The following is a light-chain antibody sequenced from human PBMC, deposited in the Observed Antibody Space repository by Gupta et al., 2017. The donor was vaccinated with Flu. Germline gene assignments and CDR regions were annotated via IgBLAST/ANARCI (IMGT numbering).Light chain of an antibody. V-gene: IGKV1-5*03. CDR1: QSISSS. CDR3: QQYTNYPWT. Sequence: PSTRSASVGDRVTITVLASQSISSSLAWYQQKSGKAPKLLIYKASSLESGVPSRFSGSGSGTEFTLTISSLQPDDFATYYCQQYTNYPWTFGQGTKVEIK. CDR2: KAS. J-gene: IGKJ1*01.